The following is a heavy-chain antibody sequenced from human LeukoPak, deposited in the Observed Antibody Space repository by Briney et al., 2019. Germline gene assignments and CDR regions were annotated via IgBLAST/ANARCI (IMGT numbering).Heavy chain of an antibody. CDR2: ISAYNGNT. CDR3: ARDRIIAVAGTGEGADFDY. J-gene: IGHJ4*02. Sequence: ASVKVSCKASGYTFASYGISWVRQAPGQGLEWMGWISAYNGNTNYAQKLQGRVTMTTDTSTSTVYMELSSLRSEDTAVYYCARDRIIAVAGTGEGADFDYWGQGTLVTVSS. V-gene: IGHV1-18*01. CDR1: GYTFASYG. D-gene: IGHD6-19*01.